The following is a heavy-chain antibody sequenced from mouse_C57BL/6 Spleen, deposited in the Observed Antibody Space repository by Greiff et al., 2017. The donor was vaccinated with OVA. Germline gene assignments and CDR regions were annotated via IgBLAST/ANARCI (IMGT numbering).Heavy chain of an antibody. CDR1: GFTFSDYG. CDR2: ISSGSSTI. Sequence: EVHLVESGGGLVKPGGSLKLSCAASGFTFSDYGMHWVRQAPEKGLEWVAYISSGSSTIYYADTVKGRFTISRDNATNTLFLQMTSLRSEDSAMYYCARTDYGSNYSLFDYWGQGTTLTVSS. CDR3: ARTDYGSNYSLFDY. D-gene: IGHD1-1*01. V-gene: IGHV5-17*01. J-gene: IGHJ2*01.